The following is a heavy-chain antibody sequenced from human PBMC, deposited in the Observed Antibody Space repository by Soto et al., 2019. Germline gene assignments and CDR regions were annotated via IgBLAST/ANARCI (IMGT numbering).Heavy chain of an antibody. V-gene: IGHV3-23*01. J-gene: IGHJ3*02. CDR3: ARPRGYGVFDAYDI. CDR1: GFTFSTYA. CDR2: ISAGGGST. D-gene: IGHD4-17*01. Sequence: EGQLLESGGGLVQPWGSLRVSCAASGFTFSTYAMRWVRQAPGKRLEWVSAISAGGGSTYYADSGQGRFTISRDNSMNALYLQMNSLRIEDTAVYYCARPRGYGVFDAYDIWGQGTMVTVSS.